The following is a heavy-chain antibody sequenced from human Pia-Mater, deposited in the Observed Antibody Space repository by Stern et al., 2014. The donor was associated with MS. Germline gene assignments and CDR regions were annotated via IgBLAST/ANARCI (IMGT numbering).Heavy chain of an antibody. J-gene: IGHJ4*02. CDR3: ARDPLAGTGAYFDY. CDR2: ISYDVNNQ. Sequence: VQLVESGGGVVQPGRSLRLSCATSGFTFSTYAIHWVRQAPGKGLEWVAVISYDVNNQYYADSVKGRFTISRDNSKNTLYLQMNSLTDEDTAVYYCARDPLAGTGAYFDYWGQGALVTVSS. D-gene: IGHD6-19*01. V-gene: IGHV3-30-3*01. CDR1: GFTFSTYA.